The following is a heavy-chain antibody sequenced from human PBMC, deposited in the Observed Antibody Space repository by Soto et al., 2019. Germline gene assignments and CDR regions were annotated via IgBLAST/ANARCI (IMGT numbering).Heavy chain of an antibody. D-gene: IGHD2-2*01. J-gene: IGHJ3*02. V-gene: IGHV3-48*01. Sequence: PGGSLRLSCAASGFTFSSYSMNWVHQAQGKGLEWVSYISSSSSTIYYADSVKGRFTISRDNAKNSLYLQMNSLRAEDTAVYYCARDSRLLVVPAEDAFDIWGQGTMVTVSS. CDR2: ISSSSSTI. CDR3: ARDSRLLVVPAEDAFDI. CDR1: GFTFSSYS.